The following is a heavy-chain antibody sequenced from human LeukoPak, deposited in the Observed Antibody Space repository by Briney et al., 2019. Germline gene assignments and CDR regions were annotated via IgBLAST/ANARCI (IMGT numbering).Heavy chain of an antibody. CDR3: ARRSISGNSWDYFDY. V-gene: IGHV4-59*08. J-gene: IGHJ4*02. CDR2: MYYSGST. Sequence: KSSETLSLTCTVSGASISSYYWSWIRQPPGKGLEWIAFMYYSGSTNYNPSLKSRVTISVDTSKNQFSLKLSSVTAADTAVYYCARRSISGNSWDYFDYWGQGTLVSVSS. D-gene: IGHD4-23*01. CDR1: GASISSYY.